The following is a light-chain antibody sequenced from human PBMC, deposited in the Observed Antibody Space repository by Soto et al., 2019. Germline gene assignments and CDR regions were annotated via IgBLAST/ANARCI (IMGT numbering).Light chain of an antibody. CDR1: QTIISNY. Sequence: NVLTQSPGTLSLSPGERAALSCGASQTIISNYLAWYQQRTGQAPRILIYGASRGATGIPDRFSGGGSGTDLTLTINGLEPEDFAVYYCQQYGSSPYTXGQGTKVDIK. V-gene: IGKV3-20*01. CDR2: GAS. J-gene: IGKJ2*01. CDR3: QQYGSSPYT.